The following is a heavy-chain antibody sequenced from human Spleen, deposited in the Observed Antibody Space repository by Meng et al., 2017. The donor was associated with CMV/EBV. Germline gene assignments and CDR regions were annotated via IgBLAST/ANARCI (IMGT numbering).Heavy chain of an antibody. CDR3: AREGRPAVRADFDW. Sequence: GESLKISCAASGFTVSSNYMSWVRQAPGKGLEWVSVIYSGGSTYYADSVKGRFTISRDNARNSLFLQMNNLRAEDTAVYYCAREGRPAVRADFDWWGQGSLVTVSS. CDR1: GFTVSSNY. J-gene: IGHJ4*02. D-gene: IGHD4-23*01. CDR2: IYSGGST. V-gene: IGHV3-53*01.